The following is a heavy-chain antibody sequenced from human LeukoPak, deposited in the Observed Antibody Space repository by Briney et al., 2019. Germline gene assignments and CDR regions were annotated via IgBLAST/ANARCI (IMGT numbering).Heavy chain of an antibody. J-gene: IGHJ5*02. Sequence: PSETLSLTRTVSGGSISSYYWTWIRQPPGKGLEWIGYIYYSGSTNYNPSLKSRVTISVDTSKTQFSLKLSSVTAADTAVYYCARAVARGSWFDPWGQGTLVTVSS. V-gene: IGHV4-59*01. CDR2: IYYSGST. CDR1: GGSISSYY. CDR3: ARAVARGSWFDP.